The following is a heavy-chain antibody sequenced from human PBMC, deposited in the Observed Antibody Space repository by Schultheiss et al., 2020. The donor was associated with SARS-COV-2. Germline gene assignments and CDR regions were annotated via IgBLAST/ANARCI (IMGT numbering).Heavy chain of an antibody. CDR2: INHSGST. Sequence: SETLSLTCAVYGGSFSGYYWSWIRQPPGKGLEWIGEINHSGSTNYNPSLKSRVTISVDTSKNQFSLKLSSVTAADTAVYYCAGVRAYGFGYDAFDIWGQGTMVTVSS. J-gene: IGHJ3*02. CDR3: AGVRAYGFGYDAFDI. CDR1: GGSFSGYY. D-gene: IGHD5-18*01. V-gene: IGHV4-34*01.